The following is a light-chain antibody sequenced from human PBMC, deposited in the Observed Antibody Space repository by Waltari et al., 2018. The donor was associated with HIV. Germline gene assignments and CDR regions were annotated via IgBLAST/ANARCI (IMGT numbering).Light chain of an antibody. J-gene: IGKJ4*01. V-gene: IGKV3-11*01. Sequence: VLTQSPAILSLSPGETATLSCRASHTLSGYLAWYQKKPGQVLRLLIYYASNRAPGIPDRFSGRGSGTDYTLTISNLEPEDFAVYYCHQRHNWLSFGGGTKVELK. CDR3: HQRHNWLS. CDR2: YAS. CDR1: HTLSGY.